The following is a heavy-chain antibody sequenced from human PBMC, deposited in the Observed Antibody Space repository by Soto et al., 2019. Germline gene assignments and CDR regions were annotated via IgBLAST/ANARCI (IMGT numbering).Heavy chain of an antibody. CDR2: TSGTTTYI. CDR1: GFTLSSYS. V-gene: IGHV3-21*01. CDR3: ARHRFGESIDY. J-gene: IGHJ4*02. D-gene: IGHD3-10*01. Sequence: EVQLVESGGGLVQPGGSLRLSCAASGFTLSSYSMNWVRQAPGKGLEWVSSTSGTTTYIYYADSVKGRFTISRDNAKNSLYLQMNGLRPEDTAVYYCARHRFGESIDYWGQGTLVTVSS.